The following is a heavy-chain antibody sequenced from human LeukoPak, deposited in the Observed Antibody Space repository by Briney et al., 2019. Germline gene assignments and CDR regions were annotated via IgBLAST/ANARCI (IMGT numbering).Heavy chain of an antibody. CDR2: MNPKSGNT. J-gene: IGHJ4*02. V-gene: IGHV1-8*01. CDR3: VRDLRGSDDF. CDR1: GYSFINND. D-gene: IGHD1-26*01. Sequence: ASVKVSCQASGYSFINNDINWVRQAPGHGLEWMARMNPKSGNTASAQHVQGRVTLTQNIAISTAYLEVRNLKSEDTAVYYCVRDLRGSDDFWGQGTLVIVTS.